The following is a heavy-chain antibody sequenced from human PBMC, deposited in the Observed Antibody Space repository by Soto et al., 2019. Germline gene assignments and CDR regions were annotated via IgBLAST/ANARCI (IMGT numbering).Heavy chain of an antibody. V-gene: IGHV1-69*13. J-gene: IGHJ6*02. CDR3: ARDRGSGYDDYYYGMDV. CDR2: SIPIYGTA. CDR1: GGTFSSYA. Sequence: ASVKVSCKASGGTFSSYAISWVRQAPGQGLEWMGGSIPIYGTANYAQKFQGRVTITADESTSTAYMELSSLRSEDTAVYYCARDRGSGYDDYYYGMDVWGQGTTVTVSS. D-gene: IGHD5-12*01.